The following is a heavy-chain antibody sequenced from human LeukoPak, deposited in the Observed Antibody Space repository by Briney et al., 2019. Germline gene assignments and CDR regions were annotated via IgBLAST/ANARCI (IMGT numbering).Heavy chain of an antibody. CDR2: INPDKGNT. CDR3: ARIEDFGYDPEGRYFEY. V-gene: IGHV1-3*01. J-gene: IGHJ4*02. D-gene: IGHD3-16*01. Sequence: GASVKVSCKASEYTFTDYSIHWLRQAPGQRLEWMGWINPDKGNTKYSQMFEGRITLTGDTSARTSYMELRSLRFEDTAVYYCARIEDFGYDPEGRYFEYWGQGTLVTVSS. CDR1: EYTFTDYS.